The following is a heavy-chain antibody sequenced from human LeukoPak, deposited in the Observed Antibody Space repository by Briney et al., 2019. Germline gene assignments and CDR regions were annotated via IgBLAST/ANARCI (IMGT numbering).Heavy chain of an antibody. Sequence: GASVKVSCKASNNTLSNNGITWVRQAPGQGLEWMGWINPNSGGTNYAQKFQGRVTMTRDTSISTAYMELSRLRSDDTAVYYCARDLVGGAAPTDIWGQGTMVTVSS. J-gene: IGHJ3*02. D-gene: IGHD1-26*01. CDR1: NNTLSNNG. CDR3: ARDLVGGAAPTDI. CDR2: INPNSGGT. V-gene: IGHV1-2*02.